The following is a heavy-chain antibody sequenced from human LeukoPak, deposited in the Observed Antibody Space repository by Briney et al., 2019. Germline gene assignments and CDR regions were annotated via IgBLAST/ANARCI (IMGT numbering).Heavy chain of an antibody. CDR1: GYSFTNYG. CDR3: ASWGGYSYGWGFFDY. CDR2: ISAFIGNT. V-gene: IGHV1-18*01. J-gene: IGHJ4*02. Sequence: ASVKVSCKASGYSFTNYGFIWVRQAPGQGLEWMGWISAFIGNTNYAQKLEGRVTLTTDTSTSTAYMELRSLRSDDTAVYYCASWGGYSYGWGFFDYRGQGTLVTVSS. D-gene: IGHD5-18*01.